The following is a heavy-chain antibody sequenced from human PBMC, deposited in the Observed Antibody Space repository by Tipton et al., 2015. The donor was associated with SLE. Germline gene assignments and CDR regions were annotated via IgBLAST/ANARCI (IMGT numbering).Heavy chain of an antibody. CDR1: GVSISTGGHY. CDR2: IFHNGST. Sequence: TLSLTCTVSGVSISTGGHYWSWVRQHPGKGLEFIGYIFHNGSTLYNPSLKSRVSMSVASSRKQFSLKLTSVTAADTAVYYCARGGGSYYDYWGQGTLVTVSS. J-gene: IGHJ4*02. V-gene: IGHV4-31*03. CDR3: ARGGGSYYDY. D-gene: IGHD1-26*01.